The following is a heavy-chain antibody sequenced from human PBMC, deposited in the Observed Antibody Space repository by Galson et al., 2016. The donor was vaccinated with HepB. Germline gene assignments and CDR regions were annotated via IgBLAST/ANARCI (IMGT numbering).Heavy chain of an antibody. D-gene: IGHD6-19*01. CDR2: TYYRSKWYN. CDR3: ARLRSGRLDP. V-gene: IGHV6-1*01. CDR1: GDSVSSNIVA. Sequence: CAISGDSVSSNIVAWNWIRQSPSRGLEWLGRTYYRSKWYNDYAVSVKSRITINPDTSKNHFSLQLNSMTPEDTAVYYCARLRSGRLDPWGQGTLVTVSS. J-gene: IGHJ5*02.